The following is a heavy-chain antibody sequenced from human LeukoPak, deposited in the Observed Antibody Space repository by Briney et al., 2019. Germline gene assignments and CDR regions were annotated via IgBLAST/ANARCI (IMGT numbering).Heavy chain of an antibody. CDR2: ISYDGSNK. J-gene: IGHJ4*02. Sequence: GGSLRLSCAASGFTFSSYGMHWVRQAPGKGLEWVAVISYDGSNKYYADSVKGRFTISRDNSKNTLYLQMNSLRAEDTAVYYCARGEDYYDSSGYSPSNWGQGTLVTVSS. CDR3: ARGEDYYDSSGYSPSN. D-gene: IGHD3-22*01. CDR1: GFTFSSYG. V-gene: IGHV3-30*19.